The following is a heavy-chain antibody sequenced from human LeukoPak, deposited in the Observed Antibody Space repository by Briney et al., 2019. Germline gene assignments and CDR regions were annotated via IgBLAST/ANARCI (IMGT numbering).Heavy chain of an antibody. CDR3: GKYPETLVGPIDL. D-gene: IGHD6-13*01. CDR2: LSGDGTST. V-gene: IGHV3-23*01. Sequence: PGGSLRLSCVASGFTFSRYAMTWVRQAPGKGLEWVSALSGDGTSTFYAASVRGRFTISRDNSKNTVYLQINSLRAGDTAIYYCGKYPETLVGPIDLWGQGTLVTVSS. J-gene: IGHJ4*02. CDR1: GFTFSRYA.